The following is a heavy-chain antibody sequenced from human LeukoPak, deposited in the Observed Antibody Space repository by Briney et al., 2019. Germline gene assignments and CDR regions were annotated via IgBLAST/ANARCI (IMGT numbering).Heavy chain of an antibody. CDR1: GFTFTGYY. CDR2: INPNTSGT. D-gene: IGHD2-2*01. Sequence: ASVKVSCKASGFTFTGYYTHWVRQAPGQGLEWMGWINPNTSGTIYAKKFQGRVTLTRDTSISTAYMELSRLRSDDTAVYYCATSRGYCSSTSCRDDYYFDYWGQGTLVTVSS. V-gene: IGHV1-2*02. CDR3: ATSRGYCSSTSCRDDYYFDY. J-gene: IGHJ4*02.